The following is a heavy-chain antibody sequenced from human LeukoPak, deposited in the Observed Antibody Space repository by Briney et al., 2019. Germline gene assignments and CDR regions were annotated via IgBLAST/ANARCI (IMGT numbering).Heavy chain of an antibody. V-gene: IGHV3-53*01. Sequence: GGSLRLSCAASGFTVSSNYMSWVRQAPGKGLEWVSVIYSGGSTYYADSVKGRFTISRDNSKNTLYLQMNSLRAEDTAVYHCARGIQGYYFDYWGQGTLVTVSS. J-gene: IGHJ4*02. D-gene: IGHD2-21*01. CDR3: ARGIQGYYFDY. CDR1: GFTVSSNY. CDR2: IYSGGST.